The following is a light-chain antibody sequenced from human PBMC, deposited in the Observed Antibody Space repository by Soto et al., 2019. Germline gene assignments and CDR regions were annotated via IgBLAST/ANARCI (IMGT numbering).Light chain of an antibody. CDR3: QQYLTYSET. CDR1: QSISSW. J-gene: IGKJ1*01. Sequence: DIQMTQSPSTLSASVGDRVTITCRASQSISSWLAWYQQKPGKAPTLLIYKASSLESGVSPRFSGSGSGTEFTLTISSLQPDDFATYYCQQYLTYSETFGQGTKVEIK. V-gene: IGKV1-5*03. CDR2: KAS.